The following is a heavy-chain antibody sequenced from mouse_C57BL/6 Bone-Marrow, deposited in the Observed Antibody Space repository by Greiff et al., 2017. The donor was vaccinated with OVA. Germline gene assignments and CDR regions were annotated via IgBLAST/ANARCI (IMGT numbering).Heavy chain of an antibody. V-gene: IGHV1-12*01. J-gene: IGHJ1*03. CDR3: ARPLYYGSSHNWYCDV. CDR1: GYTFTSYN. Sequence: QVQLQQSGAELVRPGASVKMSCKASGYTFTSYNMHWVKQTPSQGLEWIGAIYPGNGDTSYNQKFKGKATLTVDKSSSTAYMQLSSLTSEDSAVYFCARPLYYGSSHNWYCDVWGTGTTVTVSS. D-gene: IGHD1-1*01. CDR2: IYPGNGDT.